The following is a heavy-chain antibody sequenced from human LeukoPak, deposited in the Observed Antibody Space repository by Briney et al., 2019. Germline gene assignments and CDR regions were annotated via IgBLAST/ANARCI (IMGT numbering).Heavy chain of an antibody. CDR1: GFTFSSYG. CDR3: AKAYSYGGVDYYYGMDV. CDR2: ISYDGSNK. V-gene: IGHV3-30*18. Sequence: GRSLRLSCAASGFTFSSYGIHWVRQAPDKGLEWVAIISYDGSNKYYADSVKGRFTISRDNSKNTLYLQMNSLRAEDTAVYYCAKAYSYGGVDYYYGMDVWGQGTTVTVSS. J-gene: IGHJ6*02. D-gene: IGHD5-24*01.